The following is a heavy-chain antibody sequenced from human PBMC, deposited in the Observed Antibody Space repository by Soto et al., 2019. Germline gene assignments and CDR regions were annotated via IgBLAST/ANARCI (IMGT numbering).Heavy chain of an antibody. Sequence: QVQLVESGGGVVQPGKSLRLSCVASGVSFSTYGMHWVRQAPGKGLEWVASIWHDGSFKFHGDSVKGRFAISRDDSKNSKYLQTNSPRLEDTAVNYCATEVGVGYDSSWGDFWSQGTLVTVSS. V-gene: IGHV3-33*01. J-gene: IGHJ4*02. D-gene: IGHD6-13*01. CDR1: GVSFSTYG. CDR2: IWHDGSFK. CDR3: ATEVGVGYDSSWGDF.